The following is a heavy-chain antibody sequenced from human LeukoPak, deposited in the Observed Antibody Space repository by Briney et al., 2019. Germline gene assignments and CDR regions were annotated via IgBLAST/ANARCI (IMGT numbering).Heavy chain of an antibody. CDR3: ARRLDYGLYYYYYGMDV. D-gene: IGHD4/OR15-4a*01. CDR2: MNPNSGNT. V-gene: IGHV1-8*01. Sequence: ASVKVSCKASGYTFTSYDINWVRQATGQGLEWMGWMNPNSGNTGYAQKFQGRVTMTRNTSISTACMELSSLRSEDTAVYYCARRLDYGLYYYYYGMDVWGQGTTVTVSS. J-gene: IGHJ6*02. CDR1: GYTFTSYD.